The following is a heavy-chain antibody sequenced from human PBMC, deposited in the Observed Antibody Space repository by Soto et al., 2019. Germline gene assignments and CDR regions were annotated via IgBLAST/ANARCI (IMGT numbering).Heavy chain of an antibody. D-gene: IGHD6-6*01. CDR2: ISSGSATI. CDR1: AFIFSSYS. CDR3: ARDSASYSSSSGSYWYFDL. V-gene: IGHV3-48*02. J-gene: IGHJ2*01. Sequence: EVQLVESGGGLVQPGGSLRLSCATSAFIFSSYSMNWVRQAPGKGLEWVSYISSGSATIYYADSVKGRFTISRDNAKNSLYLQMNSLRDEETAVYYCARDSASYSSSSGSYWYFDLWGRGTLVTVSS.